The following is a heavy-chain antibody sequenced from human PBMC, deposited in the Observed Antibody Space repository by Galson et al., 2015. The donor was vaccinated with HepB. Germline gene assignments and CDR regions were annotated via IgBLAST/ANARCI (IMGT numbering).Heavy chain of an antibody. CDR3: TTGQALQTPHSHRLFYYYGMDV. Sequence: VKVSCKVSGYTFIDHYIHWVQQAPGKGPEWMGLVDPEDGDTIYAEKFQGRVTITADTSADTAYVELSSLRSEDTAVYYCTTGQALQTPHSHRLFYYYGMDVWGQGTTVTVSS. V-gene: IGHV1-69-2*01. J-gene: IGHJ6*02. CDR1: GYTFIDHY. D-gene: IGHD4-11*01. CDR2: VDPEDGDT.